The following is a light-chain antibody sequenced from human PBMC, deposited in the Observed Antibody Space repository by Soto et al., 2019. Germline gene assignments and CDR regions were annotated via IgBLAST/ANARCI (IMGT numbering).Light chain of an antibody. J-gene: IGKJ2*01. CDR1: QSVSSSY. CDR3: RQYGSSPPYT. V-gene: IGKV3-20*01. CDR2: GAS. Sequence: EIVLTQSPGTLSLSPGERATLSCRASQSVSSSYLAWYQQKPGQAPRLLIYGASSRATGIPDRFSGSGSGTDFTLTISRLETEDFAVYYCRQYGSSPPYTFGRGTKLEIK.